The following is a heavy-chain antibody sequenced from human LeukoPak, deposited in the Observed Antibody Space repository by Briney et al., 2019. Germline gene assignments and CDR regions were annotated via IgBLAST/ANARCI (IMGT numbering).Heavy chain of an antibody. J-gene: IGHJ6*02. D-gene: IGHD2-2*01. CDR1: GYTFTGYY. Sequence: GASVKVSCKASGYTFTGYYMHWVRQAPGQGLEWMGWINLNSGGTNYAQKFQGRVTMTRDTSISTVHMELRRLRSDDTAVYHCARDRSTPGYYYGMDVWGQGTTVSVSS. CDR3: ARDRSTPGYYYGMDV. CDR2: INLNSGGT. V-gene: IGHV1-2*02.